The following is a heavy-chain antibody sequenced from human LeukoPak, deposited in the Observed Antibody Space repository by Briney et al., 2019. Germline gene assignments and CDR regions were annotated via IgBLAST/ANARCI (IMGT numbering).Heavy chain of an antibody. J-gene: IGHJ6*03. CDR3: ARVYDSTLYYYYYYMDV. Sequence: SETLSLTCTVSGGSISSYYWSWIRQPPGKGLEWIGYIYYSGSTNYNPSLKGRVTISVDTSKNQFSLKLSSVTAADTAVYYCARVYDSTLYYYYYYMDVWGKGTTVTVSS. CDR2: IYYSGST. CDR1: GGSISSYY. V-gene: IGHV4-59*01. D-gene: IGHD3-22*01.